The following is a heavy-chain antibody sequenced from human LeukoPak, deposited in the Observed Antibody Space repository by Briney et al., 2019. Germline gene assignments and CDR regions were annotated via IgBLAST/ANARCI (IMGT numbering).Heavy chain of an antibody. CDR2: MNPNSGNT. CDR1: GYTFTSYD. V-gene: IGHV1-8*01. CDR3: ASRGYCSGGSCYGTYYGMDV. Sequence: ASVKVSCKGSGYTFTSYDINWVRQATGQGLEWMGWMNPNSGNTGYAQKFQGRVTMTRNTSISTAYMELSSLRSEDTAVYYCASRGYCSGGSCYGTYYGMDVWGQGTTVTVSS. D-gene: IGHD2-15*01. J-gene: IGHJ6*02.